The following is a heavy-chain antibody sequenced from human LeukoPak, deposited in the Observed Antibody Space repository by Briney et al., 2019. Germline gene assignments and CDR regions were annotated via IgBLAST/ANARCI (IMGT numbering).Heavy chain of an antibody. J-gene: IGHJ4*02. Sequence: PGGSLRLSCEASGITFSSYWMHWVRQAPGKGLVWVSRINSDGSSTSYADSVKGRFTISRDNAKNTLYQQMSSLRAEDTAVYYCARDSGNWNDFDYWGQGTLVTVSS. CDR3: ARDSGNWNDFDY. CDR1: GITFSSYW. CDR2: INSDGSST. D-gene: IGHD1-1*01. V-gene: IGHV3-74*01.